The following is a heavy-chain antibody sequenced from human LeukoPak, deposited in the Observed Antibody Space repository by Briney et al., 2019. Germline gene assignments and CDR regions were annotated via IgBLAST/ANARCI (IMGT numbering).Heavy chain of an antibody. CDR2: IYSGGST. CDR1: GGSFTTHY. CDR3: ARDIGLDYSSSSFASDI. J-gene: IGHJ3*02. D-gene: IGHD6-6*01. V-gene: IGHV4-4*07. Sequence: SETLSLTCTVSGGSFTTHYWNWFRQPAGKGLEWIGRIYSGGSTNYKSSLKSRVIMSIDTSKRQLSLKLSSVTVADTAIYYCARDIGLDYSSSSFASDIWGPGTLVIVSS.